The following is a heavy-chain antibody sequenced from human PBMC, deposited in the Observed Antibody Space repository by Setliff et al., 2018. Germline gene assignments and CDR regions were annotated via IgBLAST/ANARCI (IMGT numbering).Heavy chain of an antibody. CDR2: IRGTSSHI. V-gene: IGHV3-21*01. D-gene: IGHD1-26*01. CDR1: GFTFSDYT. CDR3: AREKNTIVSGSGYHYYLDV. J-gene: IGHJ6*03. Sequence: GGSLRLSCSASGFTFSDYTMTWVRQAPGKGLEWVSFIRGTSSHIYYADSVKGRFTISRDNADNSLYLQMTSLTTDDTAVYFCAREKNTIVSGSGYHYYLDVWGTGTAVTVSS.